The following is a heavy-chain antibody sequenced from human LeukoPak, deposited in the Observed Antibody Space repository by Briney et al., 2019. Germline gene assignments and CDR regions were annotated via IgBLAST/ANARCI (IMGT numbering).Heavy chain of an antibody. D-gene: IGHD3-10*01. Sequence: GGSLRLSCAASGFTFSSYAMSWVRQAPGKGLEWVSAISGSGGSTYYADSVKGRFTISRDNSKNTLYLQMNSLRAEDTAVYYCAKDHSELLLWFGVFFGEIDYWGQGTLVTVSS. V-gene: IGHV3-23*01. CDR1: GFTFSSYA. CDR2: ISGSGGST. J-gene: IGHJ4*02. CDR3: AKDHSELLLWFGVFFGEIDY.